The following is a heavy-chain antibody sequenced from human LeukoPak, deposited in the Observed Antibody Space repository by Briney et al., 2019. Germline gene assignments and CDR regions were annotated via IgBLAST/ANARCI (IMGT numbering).Heavy chain of an antibody. J-gene: IGHJ4*02. CDR3: ARIGHEDYYFDY. V-gene: IGHV4-59*01. CDR1: GGSISSYY. CDR2: IYYSGST. Sequence: KPSETLSLTCTVSGGSISSYYWSWIRHPPGKGLEGIGYIYYSGSTNYNPSLKSRVTISVDTSKNQFSLKLSSVTAADTAVYYCARIGHEDYYFDYWGQGTLVTVSS.